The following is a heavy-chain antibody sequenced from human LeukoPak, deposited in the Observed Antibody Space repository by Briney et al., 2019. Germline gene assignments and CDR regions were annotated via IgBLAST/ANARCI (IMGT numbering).Heavy chain of an antibody. CDR2: INLNSGGT. Sequence: ASVKVSCMASGYTFTAYYMHWVRQAPGQGLEWMGWINLNSGGTNFAQKPQGRVTMTTDTSTSTAYMELRSLRSDDTAVYYCARGRGAALLDYWGQGTLVTVSS. V-gene: IGHV1-2*02. CDR3: ARGRGAALLDY. CDR1: GYTFTAYY. J-gene: IGHJ4*02. D-gene: IGHD3-10*01.